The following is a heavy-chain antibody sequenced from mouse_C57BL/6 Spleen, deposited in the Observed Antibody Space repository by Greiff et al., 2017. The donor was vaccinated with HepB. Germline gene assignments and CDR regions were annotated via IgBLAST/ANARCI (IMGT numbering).Heavy chain of an antibody. CDR1: GFTFSDYY. D-gene: IGHD1-1*01. Sequence: EVHLVESEGGLVQPGSSMKLSCTASGFTFSDYYMAWVRQVPEKGLEWVANINYDGSSTYYLDSLKSRFIISRDNAKNILYLQMSSLKSEDTATYYCAREGVLRAFDSWGPGTPLTVSS. V-gene: IGHV5-16*01. J-gene: IGHJ2*01. CDR2: INYDGSST. CDR3: AREGVLRAFDS.